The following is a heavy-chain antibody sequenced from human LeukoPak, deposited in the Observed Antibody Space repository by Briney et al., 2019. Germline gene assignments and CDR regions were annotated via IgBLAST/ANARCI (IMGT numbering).Heavy chain of an antibody. CDR2: VNHSGST. V-gene: IGHV4-34*01. J-gene: IGHJ4*02. Sequence: SETLSLTCAVYGGSFRGYYWSWIRQPPGKGLEWIGEVNHSGSTNYNPSLKSRVTISVDTSKNQFSLKLSSVTAADTAVYYCARVAVAGRRYDYWGQGTLVTVSS. CDR1: GGSFRGYY. D-gene: IGHD6-19*01. CDR3: ARVAVAGRRYDY.